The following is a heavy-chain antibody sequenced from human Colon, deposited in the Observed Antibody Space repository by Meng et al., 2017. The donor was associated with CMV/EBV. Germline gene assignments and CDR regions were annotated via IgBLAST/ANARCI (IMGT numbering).Heavy chain of an antibody. CDR2: IYYSGST. Sequence: VSGGSISSSNYYWGWIRQPPGKGLEWIGSIYYSGSTYYNPSLKSRVTISVDTSKNQFSLKLSSVTAADTAVYFCARGTPWTHYYFDYWGQGTLVTVSS. V-gene: IGHV4-39*07. J-gene: IGHJ4*02. CDR1: GGSISSSNYY. CDR3: ARGTPWTHYYFDY. D-gene: IGHD3/OR15-3a*01.